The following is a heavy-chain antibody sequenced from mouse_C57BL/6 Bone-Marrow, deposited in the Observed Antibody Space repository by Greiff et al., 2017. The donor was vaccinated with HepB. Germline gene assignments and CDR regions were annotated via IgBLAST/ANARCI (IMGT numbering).Heavy chain of an antibody. CDR2: IWRGGST. CDR1: GFSLTSYG. V-gene: IGHV2-5*01. J-gene: IGHJ4*01. CDR3: AKKDYYYHDYAMDY. Sequence: VQLQQSGPGLVQPSQSLSITCTVSGFSLTSYGVHWVRQSPGKGLEWLGVIWRGGSTDYNAAFMSRLSITKDNSNSQVFFKMNSLQADDTAIYYCAKKDYYYHDYAMDYWGQGTSVTVSS. D-gene: IGHD1-1*01.